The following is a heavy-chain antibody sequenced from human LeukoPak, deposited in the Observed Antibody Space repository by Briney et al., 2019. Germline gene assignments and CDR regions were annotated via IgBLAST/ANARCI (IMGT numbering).Heavy chain of an antibody. Sequence: PSETLSLTCTVSGGSISDYYWSWIRQPPGKGLEWIGYIYYSGSTNYNPSLKSRVTISVDTSKNQFSLKLSSVTAADTAVYYCARGYDFWSGYYDRYYYYYMDVWGKGTTVTVSS. CDR2: IYYSGST. J-gene: IGHJ6*03. CDR3: ARGYDFWSGYYDRYYYYYMDV. CDR1: GGSISDYY. V-gene: IGHV4-59*01. D-gene: IGHD3-3*01.